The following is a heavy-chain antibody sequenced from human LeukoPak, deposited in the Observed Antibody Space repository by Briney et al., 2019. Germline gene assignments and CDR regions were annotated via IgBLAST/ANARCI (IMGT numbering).Heavy chain of an antibody. CDR3: ARDVKAWGSYDFWSGYSNYYYYMDV. D-gene: IGHD3-3*01. Sequence: SETLSLTCTVSGGSISSHYWSWIRQLPGKGLEWIGYIYYSGSTNYNPSLKSRVTISVDTSKNQFSLKLSSVTAADTAVYYCARDVKAWGSYDFWSGYSNYYYYMDVWGKGTTVTVSS. CDR1: GGSISSHY. V-gene: IGHV4-59*11. J-gene: IGHJ6*03. CDR2: IYYSGST.